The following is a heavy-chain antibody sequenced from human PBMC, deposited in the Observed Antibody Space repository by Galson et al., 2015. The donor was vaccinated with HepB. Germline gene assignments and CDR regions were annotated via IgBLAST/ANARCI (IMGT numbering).Heavy chain of an antibody. CDR1: GFTFSNYA. J-gene: IGHJ4*02. Sequence: SLRLSCAASGFTFSNYAMTWVRQAPRKGLEWVSSLSGLGGSTYYADSVKGRFTISRDNSKNTLFLQMNSLRAEDTAVYYCAKGSDYGSETYYFIDYWGQGTLVTVSS. CDR2: LSGLGGST. CDR3: AKGSDYGSETYYFIDY. V-gene: IGHV3-23*01. D-gene: IGHD3-10*01.